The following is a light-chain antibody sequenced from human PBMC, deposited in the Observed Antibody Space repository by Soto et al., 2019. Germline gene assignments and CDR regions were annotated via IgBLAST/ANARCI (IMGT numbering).Light chain of an antibody. J-gene: IGLJ2*01. CDR1: MGDVGAYNL. CDR2: EVR. Sequence: QSAPRHPGSVSWSPGHLITISSAGTMGDVGAYNLVSCYQQHPGRAPQLIIYEVRNRPSGISFRFSGSKSGNTASLTISGLQAEEEADYYCSSYTSKTSIIFGGGTKVTVL. CDR3: SSYTSKTSII. V-gene: IGLV2-14*01.